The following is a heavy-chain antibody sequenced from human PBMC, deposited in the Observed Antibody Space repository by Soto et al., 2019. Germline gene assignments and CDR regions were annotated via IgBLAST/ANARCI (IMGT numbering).Heavy chain of an antibody. J-gene: IGHJ6*02. CDR2: INLDGSEK. D-gene: IGHD5-18*01. Sequence: EVQLVESGGGLVQPGGSLRLSCAASGFTFRTYWLSWVRQVPGKGLEWVANINLDGSEKNYVDSVKGRFTISRDNARNSLYLQMSSLRAEDTALYYCARDGSTSWYSYDYHGMDVWGQGTTVIVSS. CDR3: ARDGSTSWYSYDYHGMDV. V-gene: IGHV3-7*05. CDR1: GFTFRTYW.